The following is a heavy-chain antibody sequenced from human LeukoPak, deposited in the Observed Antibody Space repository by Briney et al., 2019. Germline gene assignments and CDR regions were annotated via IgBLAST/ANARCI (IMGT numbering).Heavy chain of an antibody. CDR1: GGTFISYA. CDR2: IIPIFGTA. D-gene: IGHD3-9*01. CDR3: AVDIRYFDWLLGFDP. Sequence: SVKVSCKASGGTFISYAISWVRQAPGQGLEWMGGIIPIFGTANYAQKFQGRVTIIADESTSTAYMELSSLRSEDTAVYYCAVDIRYFDWLLGFDPWVQGTLVTVSS. V-gene: IGHV1-69*13. J-gene: IGHJ5*02.